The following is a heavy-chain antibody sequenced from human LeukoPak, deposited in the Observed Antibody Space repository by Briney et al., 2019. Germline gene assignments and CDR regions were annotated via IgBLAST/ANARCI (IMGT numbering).Heavy chain of an antibody. V-gene: IGHV3-74*01. J-gene: IGHJ4*02. CDR3: AKGADDFWSGYYWVYFDY. Sequence: GGSLRLSCAASGFTFSSYWMHWVRQAPGKGLVWVSRINSDGSSTSYADSVKGRFTISRDNAKNTLYLQMNSLRAEDTAVYYCAKGADDFWSGYYWVYFDYWGQGTLVTVSS. CDR2: INSDGSST. CDR1: GFTFSSYW. D-gene: IGHD3-3*01.